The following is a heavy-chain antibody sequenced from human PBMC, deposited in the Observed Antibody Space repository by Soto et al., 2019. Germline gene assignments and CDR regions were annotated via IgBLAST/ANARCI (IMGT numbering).Heavy chain of an antibody. CDR1: GYTFTSYG. D-gene: IGHD1-1*01. Sequence: ASVKVSCKASGYTFTSYGISWVRQAPGQGLEWMGWISAINGKTNYAQKFQGRVTITADESTSTAYMELRSLRSEDTAVYYCARGYRGGMDVWGQGTTVTVSS. J-gene: IGHJ6*02. V-gene: IGHV1-18*01. CDR2: ISAINGKT. CDR3: ARGYRGGMDV.